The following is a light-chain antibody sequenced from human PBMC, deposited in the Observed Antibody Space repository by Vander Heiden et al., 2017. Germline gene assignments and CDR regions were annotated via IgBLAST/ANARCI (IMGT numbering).Light chain of an antibody. CDR1: TNDLGSYNR. J-gene: IGLJ3*02. CDR2: EVS. Sequence: QSALTQPPSVSGSPGQSVTLPCTRTTNDLGSYNRASWYQQPAGTAPKLVIYEVSHRPLGVPGRFSGSKSGNAASLTISGLQAEDEADYCCSSYTSSSTWVFGGGTKLTVL. CDR3: SSYTSSSTWV. V-gene: IGLV2-18*02.